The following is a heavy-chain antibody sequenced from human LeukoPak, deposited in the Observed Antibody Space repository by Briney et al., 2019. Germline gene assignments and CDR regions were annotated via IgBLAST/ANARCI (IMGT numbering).Heavy chain of an antibody. CDR3: ARARDNWNDGWFDP. D-gene: IGHD1-20*01. Sequence: ASVKVSCKASGYTFTGYYMHWVRQAPGQGLEWMGWINPNSGGTNYAQKFQGRVTMSRDTSISTAYMELSSLRSEDTAVYYCARARDNWNDGWFDPWGQGTLVTVSS. J-gene: IGHJ5*02. CDR2: INPNSGGT. CDR1: GYTFTGYY. V-gene: IGHV1-2*02.